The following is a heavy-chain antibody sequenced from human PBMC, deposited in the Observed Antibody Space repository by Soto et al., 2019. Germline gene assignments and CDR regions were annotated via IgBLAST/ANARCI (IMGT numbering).Heavy chain of an antibody. CDR3: AHKGLLQEVDY. CDR2: IYWDDDK. J-gene: IGHJ4*02. D-gene: IGHD2-21*02. V-gene: IGHV2-5*02. CDR1: GFSLSTSGVG. Sequence: QITLKESGPTLVKPTQTLTLTCTFSGFSLSTSGVGVGWIRQPPGKALEWLALIYWDDDKRYSPSLQSRLTITKDTSKNQVVLTMTNIDPVDTATYYCAHKGLLQEVDYWGQGTLVTVSS.